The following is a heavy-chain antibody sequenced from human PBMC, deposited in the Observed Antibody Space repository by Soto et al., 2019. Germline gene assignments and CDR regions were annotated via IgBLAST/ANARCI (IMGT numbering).Heavy chain of an antibody. V-gene: IGHV4-31*03. Sequence: QVQLQESGPGLVKPSQTLSLTCTVSGGSISSGGYYWSWIRQHPGKGLEWIGYIYYSGSTYYNPSLKIRVTISVDTSKNQFSLKLRSVTAADTAGYYCAISSGYADWFDPWGQGTLVTVSS. CDR3: AISSGYADWFDP. D-gene: IGHD3-22*01. CDR2: IYYSGST. J-gene: IGHJ5*02. CDR1: GGSISSGGYY.